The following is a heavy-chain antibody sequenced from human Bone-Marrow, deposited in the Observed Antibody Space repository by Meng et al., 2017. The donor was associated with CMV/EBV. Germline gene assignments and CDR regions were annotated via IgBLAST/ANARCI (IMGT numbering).Heavy chain of an antibody. CDR2: INPSGGST. D-gene: IGHD3-10*01. CDR1: GYTFTSYY. CDR3: ARGSAVRGVIVYYYGMDV. Sequence: ASVKVSCKASGYTFTSYYMHWVRQAPGQGLEWMGIINPSGGSTSYAQKFQGRVTMTRDTSTSTVYMELSSLRSEDTAVYYCARGSAVRGVIVYYYGMDVWGQGTTVTGSS. V-gene: IGHV1-46*01. J-gene: IGHJ6*01.